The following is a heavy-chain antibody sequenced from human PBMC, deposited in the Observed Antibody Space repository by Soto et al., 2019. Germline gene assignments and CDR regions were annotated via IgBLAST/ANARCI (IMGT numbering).Heavy chain of an antibody. CDR1: GGSISSGGYY. J-gene: IGHJ1*01. CDR3: ARVSSSFVYFHH. D-gene: IGHD6-13*01. V-gene: IGHV4-31*03. Sequence: QVQLQESGPGLVKPSQTLSLTCTVSGGSISSGGYYWSWIRQHPGKGLEWIGHIYYSGTTYYNPSLKSRVTISVDTSKNQFSLKLSSVTAADTAVYYCARVSSSFVYFHHWGQGTLVTVSS. CDR2: IYYSGTT.